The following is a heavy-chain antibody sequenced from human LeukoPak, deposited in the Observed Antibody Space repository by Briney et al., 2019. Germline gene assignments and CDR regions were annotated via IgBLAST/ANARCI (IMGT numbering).Heavy chain of an antibody. D-gene: IGHD4-23*01. J-gene: IGHJ4*02. CDR1: GGSISSGDYY. CDR2: IYYSGST. CDR3: ARDPAYGGNPGFDY. V-gene: IGHV4-30-4*08. Sequence: SETLSLTCTVSGGSISSGDYYWSWIRQPPGKGLECIGYIYYSGSTYYNPSLKSRVTISVDTSKNQFSLKLSSVTAADTAVYYCARDPAYGGNPGFDYWGQGTPVTVSS.